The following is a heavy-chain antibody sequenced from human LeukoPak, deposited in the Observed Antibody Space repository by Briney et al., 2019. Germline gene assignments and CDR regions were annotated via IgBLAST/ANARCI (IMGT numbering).Heavy chain of an antibody. CDR1: GFSFSDYW. J-gene: IGHJ4*02. CDR3: ARDPESQKGRDGLDY. CDR2: IKTDGSAK. V-gene: IGHV3-7*01. Sequence: GGSLRLSCVASGFSFSDYWVSWVRQAPGKGLEWVASIKTDGSAKYCVDSLKGRFTISRDNAKNSLYLQMNNLRAEDTAVYYCARDPESQKGRDGLDYWGQGSLVTVAS. D-gene: IGHD1-14*01.